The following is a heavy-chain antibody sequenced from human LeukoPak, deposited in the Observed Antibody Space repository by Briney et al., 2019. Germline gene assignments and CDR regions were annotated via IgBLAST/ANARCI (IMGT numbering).Heavy chain of an antibody. V-gene: IGHV1-69*04. J-gene: IGHJ5*02. D-gene: IGHD2-8*01. Sequence: SVKVSCKASGGTFSSYAISWVGQAPGQGLEWMGRIIPILGIANYAQKFQGRVTITADKSTSTAYMELSSLRSEDTAVYYCAGDLLRGNWFDPWGQGTLVTVSS. CDR2: IIPILGIA. CDR1: GGTFSSYA. CDR3: AGDLLRGNWFDP.